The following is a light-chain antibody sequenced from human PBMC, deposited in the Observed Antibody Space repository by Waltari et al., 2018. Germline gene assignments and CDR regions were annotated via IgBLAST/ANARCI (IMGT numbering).Light chain of an antibody. V-gene: IGKV1-39*01. CDR2: ASS. J-gene: IGKJ2*01. CDR3: QQSYSTPRT. Sequence: DIQITQSASSISASVVYRVSITCRASQSISSYLNWYQQKPGKAPNLLIYASSSLQSGVPSRVSGSGSGTDFTLTISSLQPEDFATYYCQQSYSTPRTFGQGTKLEIK. CDR1: QSISSY.